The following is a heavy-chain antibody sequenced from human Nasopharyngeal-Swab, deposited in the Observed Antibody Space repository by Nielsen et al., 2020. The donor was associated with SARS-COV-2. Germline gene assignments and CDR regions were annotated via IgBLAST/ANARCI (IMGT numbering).Heavy chain of an antibody. J-gene: IGHJ2*01. Sequence: GGSLRLSCAASGFTFSSYAMGWVRQAPGKGLEWVSAISDSGAGTYYADSVRGRFTISRDNNMNSLYLEMNSLSGEDTAVYSCAKALGIWYFDLWGHGTLVTVSS. CDR2: ISDSGAGT. V-gene: IGHV3-23*01. CDR3: AKALGIWYFDL. CDR1: GFTFSSYA. D-gene: IGHD7-27*01.